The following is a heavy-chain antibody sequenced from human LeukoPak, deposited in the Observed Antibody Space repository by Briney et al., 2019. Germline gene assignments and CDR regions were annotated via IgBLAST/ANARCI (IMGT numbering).Heavy chain of an antibody. D-gene: IGHD2-21*02. CDR1: GFTFSDHY. V-gene: IGHV3-72*01. CDR2: TRNKANSYTT. CDR3: ARGLRVVTRDAFDI. J-gene: IGHJ3*02. Sequence: GGSLRLSCAASGFTFSDHYMDWVRQAPGKGLEWVGRTRNKANSYTTEYAASVKGRFTISRDDSKNSLYLQMNSLKTEDTAVYYCARGLRVVTRDAFDIWGQGTMVTVSS.